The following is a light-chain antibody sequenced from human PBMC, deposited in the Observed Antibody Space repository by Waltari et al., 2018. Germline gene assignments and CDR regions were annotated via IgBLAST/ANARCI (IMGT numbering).Light chain of an antibody. V-gene: IGKV1-NL1*01. CDR1: QDIRNS. J-gene: IGKJ1*01. CDR3: QQYYHAPPWT. Sequence: GDSVTTTCRTSQDIRNSLAWYQQKPGKAPRLLLFAATRLESGVPSRFSGSGSGTDYTLTINGLQPEDFATYYCQQYYHAPPWTFGRGTKVEIK. CDR2: AAT.